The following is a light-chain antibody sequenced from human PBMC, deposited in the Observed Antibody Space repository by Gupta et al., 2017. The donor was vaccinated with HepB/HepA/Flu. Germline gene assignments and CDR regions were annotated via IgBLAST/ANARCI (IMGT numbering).Light chain of an antibody. V-gene: IGLV3-25*03. CDR3: QSPDNSGTYRLV. CDR1: ALPEHY. J-gene: IGLJ2*01. CDR2: NDT. Sequence: YALTHPPSVSVSPGQTARSPCSGDALPEHYASWYQQRPGQAPVVIICNDTERPSGIPERFSCSSSGTIATSTISGVQAEDEAVYYCQSPDNSGTYRLVFGGGTKLTVL.